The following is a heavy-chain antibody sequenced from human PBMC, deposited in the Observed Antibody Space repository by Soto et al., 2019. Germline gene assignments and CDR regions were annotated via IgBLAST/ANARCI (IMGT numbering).Heavy chain of an antibody. CDR2: ISYGGSNK. D-gene: IGHD3-3*01. CDR1: GFTFSSYG. V-gene: IGHV3-30*18. Sequence: PGGSLRLSCAASGFTFSSYGMHWVRQAPGKGLEWVAVISYGGSNKYYADSVKGRFTISRDNSKNTLYLQMNSLRAEDTAVYYCAKGSGFWSGYLPPYYGMDVWGQGTTVTVSS. J-gene: IGHJ6*02. CDR3: AKGSGFWSGYLPPYYGMDV.